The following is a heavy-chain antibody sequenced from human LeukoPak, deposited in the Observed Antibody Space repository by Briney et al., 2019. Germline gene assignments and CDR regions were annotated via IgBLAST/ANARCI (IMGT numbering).Heavy chain of an antibody. CDR1: ALTFSSYA. V-gene: IGHV3-30-3*01. J-gene: IGHJ4*02. CDR3: ASSRGERGYDFWSGSMGY. CDR2: ISYDGSNK. Sequence: PGGSLRLSCAASALTFSSYAMHWVRQAPGKGLGWVAVISYDGSNKYYADSVQGRFTISRDNSQHTLYLQMNSLRAEDTAVYYCASSRGERGYDFWSGSMGYWGQGTLVTVSS. D-gene: IGHD3-3*01.